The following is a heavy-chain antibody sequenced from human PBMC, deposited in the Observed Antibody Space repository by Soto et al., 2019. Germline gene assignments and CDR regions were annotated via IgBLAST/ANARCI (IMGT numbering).Heavy chain of an antibody. CDR2: ISSSSSYI. J-gene: IGHJ6*03. CDR3: ARVGMYYDFWSGYRTPSYFYYYMDV. D-gene: IGHD3-3*01. V-gene: IGHV3-21*03. Sequence: EVQLVESGGGLVQPGGSLRLSCAASGFTFSSYSMNWVRQAPGKGLEWVSSISSSSSYIYYADSVKGRLTIARDNAKKPLYLQMNSLRAEDTAVYYCARVGMYYDFWSGYRTPSYFYYYMDVWGKGTTVTVSS. CDR1: GFTFSSYS.